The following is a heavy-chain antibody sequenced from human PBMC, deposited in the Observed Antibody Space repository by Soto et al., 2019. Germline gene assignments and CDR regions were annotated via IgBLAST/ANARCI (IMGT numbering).Heavy chain of an antibody. J-gene: IGHJ4*02. CDR1: GGSLNRSY. D-gene: IGHD6-13*01. Sequence: SETLSLTCSVSGGSLNRSYWSSIRHSPENAQEYLGYVYYTWSTNYSPSLSSRISISIYTSNHEFSLRLSSVTAADTAVYFCARSVGAPGRYIDYCCKGTQVPVS. V-gene: IGHV4-59*01. CDR3: ARSVGAPGRYIDY. CDR2: VYYTWST.